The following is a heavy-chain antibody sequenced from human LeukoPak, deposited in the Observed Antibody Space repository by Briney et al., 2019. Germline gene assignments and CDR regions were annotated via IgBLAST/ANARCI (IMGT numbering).Heavy chain of an antibody. Sequence: SVNVSCKASGGTFSSHTIAWVRQLPGQGLEWMGGIVPILGTATYAQKFQGRVTITADESTSTVYMEVSSLRSEDSAAYYCARERGRNEDYFDYWGQGTLVTVSS. D-gene: IGHD1-1*01. CDR2: IVPILGTA. J-gene: IGHJ4*02. V-gene: IGHV1-69*13. CDR3: ARERGRNEDYFDY. CDR1: GGTFSSHT.